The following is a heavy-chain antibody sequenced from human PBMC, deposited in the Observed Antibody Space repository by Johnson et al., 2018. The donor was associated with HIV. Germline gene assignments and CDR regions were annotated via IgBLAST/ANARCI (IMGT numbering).Heavy chain of an antibody. CDR1: GFTFSDDY. CDR3: ARAPPSPYGDYGAFDI. Sequence: VQLVESGGGLVKPGGSLRLSCAASGFTFSDDYMRWIRQAPGKGLEWVSVIYSGGSTYYADSVKGRFTISRDNSKNTLYLQMISLRAEDTAVYFCARAPPSPYGDYGAFDIWGQGTMVTVSS. CDR2: IYSGGST. V-gene: IGHV3-66*01. D-gene: IGHD4-17*01. J-gene: IGHJ3*02.